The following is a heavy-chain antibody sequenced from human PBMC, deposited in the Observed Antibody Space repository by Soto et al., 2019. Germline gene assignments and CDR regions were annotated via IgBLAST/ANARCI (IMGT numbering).Heavy chain of an antibody. CDR2: IWDDGDNK. CDR1: GFAFSDHG. Sequence: QVNLVESGGGVVQPGTSLRLSCGASGFAFSDHGMHWVRQVPDRGLEWVGIIWDDGDNKFYGDSVKGRFTISRDNSKYTLYLYMTGRRTENTAIYFCARDAGVRGAIIDYLDSWGQGTLVTVSS. V-gene: IGHV3-33*01. J-gene: IGHJ4*02. D-gene: IGHD3-10*01. CDR3: ARDAGVRGAIIDYLDS.